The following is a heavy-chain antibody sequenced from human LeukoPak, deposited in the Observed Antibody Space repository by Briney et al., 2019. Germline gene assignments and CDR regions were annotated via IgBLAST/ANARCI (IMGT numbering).Heavy chain of an antibody. V-gene: IGHV4-59*06. Sequence: SETLSLTCTVSGGSISSCYWSWIRQHPGKGLEWIGYIYYSGSTYYNPSLKSRVTISADTSKNQFSLKLSSVTAADTAVYYCARMTTRPSYYFDYWGQGTLVTVSS. J-gene: IGHJ4*02. D-gene: IGHD4-17*01. CDR2: IYYSGST. CDR1: GGSISSCY. CDR3: ARMTTRPSYYFDY.